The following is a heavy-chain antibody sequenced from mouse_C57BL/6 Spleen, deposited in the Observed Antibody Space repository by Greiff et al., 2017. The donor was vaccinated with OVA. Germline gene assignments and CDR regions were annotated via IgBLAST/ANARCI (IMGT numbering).Heavy chain of an antibody. CDR1: GYTFTSYW. D-gene: IGHD1-1*01. V-gene: IGHV1-72*01. J-gene: IGHJ2*01. Sequence: VKLQQPGAELVKPGASVKLSCKASGYTFTSYWMHWVKQRPGRGLEWIGRIDPNSGGTKYNEKFKSKATLTVDKPSSTAYMQLSSLTSEDSAVDYCASRGFLTTVETGDFDYWGKGTTLTVSS. CDR3: ASRGFLTTVETGDFDY. CDR2: IDPNSGGT.